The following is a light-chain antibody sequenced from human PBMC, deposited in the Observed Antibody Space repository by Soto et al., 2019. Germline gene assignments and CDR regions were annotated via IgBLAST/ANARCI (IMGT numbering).Light chain of an antibody. CDR1: QSVSSSY. J-gene: IGKJ1*01. CDR2: DTS. Sequence: EIVLTQSPGTLSLSPGERATLSCRASQSVSSSYLAWYQQKPGQAPRLLIYDTSSRATGIPDRFSGSGSGTDFTLAIIRLEPEAFAVYYCQQCGSSPSFGKGTKVELK. CDR3: QQCGSSPS. V-gene: IGKV3-20*01.